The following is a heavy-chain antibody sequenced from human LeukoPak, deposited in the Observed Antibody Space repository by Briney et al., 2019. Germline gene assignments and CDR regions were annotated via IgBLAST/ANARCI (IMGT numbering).Heavy chain of an antibody. CDR1: GGSISSGSYY. J-gene: IGHJ4*02. Sequence: PSETLSLTCTVSGGSISSGSYYWTWIRQPAGKGLEWIGRIYTSGSTNYNPSLKSRVTISADTSKNQFSLKLSSVTAADTAVYYCAAGRYYFDYWGQGTLVTVSS. V-gene: IGHV4-61*02. CDR3: AAGRYYFDY. CDR2: IYTSGST.